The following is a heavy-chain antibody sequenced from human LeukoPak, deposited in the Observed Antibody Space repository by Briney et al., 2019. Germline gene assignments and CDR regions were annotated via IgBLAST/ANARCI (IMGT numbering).Heavy chain of an antibody. Sequence: ASVKVSCKASGYTFTSYYMHWVRQAPGQGLEWMGIINPSGGSTSYAQKSQGRVTMTRDTSTSTVYMELSSLRSEDTAVYYCASDITIFGVVNWGQGTLVTVSS. J-gene: IGHJ4*02. V-gene: IGHV1-46*03. CDR3: ASDITIFGVVN. D-gene: IGHD3-3*01. CDR2: INPSGGST. CDR1: GYTFTSYY.